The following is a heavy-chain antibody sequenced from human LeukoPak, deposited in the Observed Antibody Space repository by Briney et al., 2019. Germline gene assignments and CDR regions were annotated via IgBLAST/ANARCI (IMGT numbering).Heavy chain of an antibody. J-gene: IGHJ4*02. CDR1: GFTFDDYG. CDR2: INWNGGST. CDR3: AGGVTFGGVIAHDY. D-gene: IGHD3-16*02. V-gene: IGHV3-20*04. Sequence: PGGSLRLSCAASGFTFDDYGMSWVRQAPGKGLEWVSGINWNGGSTGYADSVKGRFTISRDNAKNSLYLQMNSLRAEDAALYYCAGGVTFGGVIAHDYWGQGTLVTVSS.